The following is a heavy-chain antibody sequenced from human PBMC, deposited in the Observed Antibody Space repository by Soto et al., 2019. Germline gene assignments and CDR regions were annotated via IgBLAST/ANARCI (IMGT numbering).Heavy chain of an antibody. D-gene: IGHD5-18*01. J-gene: IGHJ4*02. V-gene: IGHV4-39*01. CDR2: IYYSGST. Sequence: PSETLSLTCTVSGGSISSSSYYWGWIRQPPGKGLEWIGSIYYSGSTYYNPSLKSRVTISVDTSKNQFSLKLSSVTAADTAVYYCARHAGIRRGLYFDYWGQGTLVTVSS. CDR1: GGSISSSSYY. CDR3: ARHAGIRRGLYFDY.